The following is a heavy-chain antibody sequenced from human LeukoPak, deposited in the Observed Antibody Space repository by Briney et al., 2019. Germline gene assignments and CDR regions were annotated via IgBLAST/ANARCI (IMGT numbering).Heavy chain of an antibody. CDR1: GGSFSGYY. CDR3: AIGTRGGWYYDSSGYYYRGNWFDP. V-gene: IGHV4-34*01. CDR2: INHSGST. D-gene: IGHD3-22*01. J-gene: IGHJ5*02. Sequence: PSETLSLTCAVYGGSFSGYYWSWIRQPPGKGLEWIGEINHSGSTNYNPSLKSRVTISVDTSKNHFSLKLSSVTAADTAVYYCAIGTRGGWYYDSSGYYYRGNWFDPWGQGTLVTVSS.